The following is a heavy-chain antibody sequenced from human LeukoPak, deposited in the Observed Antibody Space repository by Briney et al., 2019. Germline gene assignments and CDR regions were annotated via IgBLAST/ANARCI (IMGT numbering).Heavy chain of an antibody. D-gene: IGHD3-22*01. CDR2: ISWNSGSI. V-gene: IGHV3-9*01. CDR3: ARVVQSTDSSGFYLPEYFQH. Sequence: PGRSLRLSCAASGFTFDDYAMHWVRQAPGKGLEWVSGISWNSGSIGYADSVKGRFTISRDNAKNSLYLQMNSLRAEDTALYYCARVVQSTDSSGFYLPEYFQHWGQGTLVTVSS. CDR1: GFTFDDYA. J-gene: IGHJ1*01.